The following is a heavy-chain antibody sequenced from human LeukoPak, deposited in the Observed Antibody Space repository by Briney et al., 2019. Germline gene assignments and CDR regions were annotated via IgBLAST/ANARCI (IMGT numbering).Heavy chain of an antibody. CDR1: GGSFSGYY. Sequence: SETLSLTCAVYGGSFSGYYWSWIRQPPGKGLEWIGEINHSGSTNSNPSLKGRVTISVDTSKNQFSLQLNSVTPEDTAVYYCARCLSPVGAFCYFDYWGQGTLVTVSS. V-gene: IGHV4-34*01. CDR3: ARCLSPVGAFCYFDY. D-gene: IGHD1-26*01. J-gene: IGHJ4*02. CDR2: INHSGST.